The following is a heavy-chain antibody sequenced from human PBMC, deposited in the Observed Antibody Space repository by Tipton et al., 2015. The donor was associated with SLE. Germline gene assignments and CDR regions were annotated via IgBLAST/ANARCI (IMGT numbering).Heavy chain of an antibody. CDR2: IHYAGGT. CDR1: GDSLSSNNYY. V-gene: IGHV4-39*07. CDR3: ARQRGYYDGTPFPPWNFDL. Sequence: GLVKPSETLSLTCSVSGDSLSSNNYYWGWIRQSPAQGLEWIGTIHYAGGTYYNPSLRSRLTISVDTSENHFSLNLNSVTAADTAVYFCARQRGYYDGTPFPPWNFDLWGRGTQVTVSS. J-gene: IGHJ2*01. D-gene: IGHD3-16*01.